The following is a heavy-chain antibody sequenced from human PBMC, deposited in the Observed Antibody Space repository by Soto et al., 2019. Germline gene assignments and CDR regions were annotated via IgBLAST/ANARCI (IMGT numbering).Heavy chain of an antibody. CDR1: GGSISISPYY. V-gene: IGHV4-39*01. D-gene: IGHD6-6*01. CDR2: IYYSGST. CDR3: ASSSPFHY. J-gene: IGHJ4*02. Sequence: SETLSLTCTVSGGSISISPYYWGWIRQPPGKGLEWIGSIYYSGSTFYKPSLKSRVSISIDTSRNQFSLKLTSVTAADTGVYYCASSSPFHYWGPGILVTVSS.